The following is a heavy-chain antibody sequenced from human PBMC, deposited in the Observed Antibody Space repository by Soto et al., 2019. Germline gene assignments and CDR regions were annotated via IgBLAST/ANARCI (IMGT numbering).Heavy chain of an antibody. CDR3: ASGGYCSGGSCSRLFDY. CDR2: ISSSSSTI. J-gene: IGHJ4*02. Sequence: EVQLVESGGGLVQPGGSLRLSCAASGFTFSSYSMNWVRQAPGKGLEWVSYISSSSSTIYYADSVKGRFTISRDNAKNSRYLQMNSLRAEDTAVYYCASGGYCSGGSCSRLFDYWGQGTLVTVSS. D-gene: IGHD2-15*01. CDR1: GFTFSSYS. V-gene: IGHV3-48*01.